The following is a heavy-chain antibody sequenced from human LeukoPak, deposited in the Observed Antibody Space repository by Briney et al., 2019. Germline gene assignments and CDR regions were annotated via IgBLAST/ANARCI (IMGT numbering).Heavy chain of an antibody. J-gene: IGHJ4*02. CDR3: ARSGYSHSWDY. CDR1: GFTFSNYA. D-gene: IGHD1-26*01. CDR2: IKEDGGEI. Sequence: GGSLRLSCATSGFTFSNYAMTWVRQAPGKGLEWVANIKEDGGEIHFVDSMKGRFTISRDNAKNSLYLQMNSLRGDDTAVYYCARSGYSHSWDYWGQGTLVIVSS. V-gene: IGHV3-7*03.